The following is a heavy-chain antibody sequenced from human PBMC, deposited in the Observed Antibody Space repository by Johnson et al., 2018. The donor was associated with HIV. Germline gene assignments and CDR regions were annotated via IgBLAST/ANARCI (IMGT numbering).Heavy chain of an antibody. D-gene: IGHD6-13*01. J-gene: IGHJ3*02. CDR2: ISWNRGSI. CDR3: AKGGGQQLAHAFDI. CDR1: GFTFDAYA. Sequence: VQLVESGGGLVQPGRSLRLSCAASGFTFDAYAMHWVRQAPGKGLEWVSGISWNRGSIGYADSVQGRFTLSRDNAKNSLYLQMNRLRAEDTALYYCAKGGGQQLAHAFDIWGQGTMVTVSS. V-gene: IGHV3-9*01.